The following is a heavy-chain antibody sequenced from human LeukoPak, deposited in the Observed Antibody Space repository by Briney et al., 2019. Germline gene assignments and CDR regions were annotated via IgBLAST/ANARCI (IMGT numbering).Heavy chain of an antibody. CDR1: GFTFDDFG. Sequence: PGGSLRLSCAASGFTFDDFGLSWVRQAPGKGLEWVSGINWNGGSTGYADSVKGRFTISRDNAKNSLYLQMNSLRAEDTALYHCARAQAYYYDSSGQLGAFDIWGQGTMVTVSS. CDR2: INWNGGST. CDR3: ARAQAYYYDSSGQLGAFDI. D-gene: IGHD3-22*01. V-gene: IGHV3-20*01. J-gene: IGHJ3*02.